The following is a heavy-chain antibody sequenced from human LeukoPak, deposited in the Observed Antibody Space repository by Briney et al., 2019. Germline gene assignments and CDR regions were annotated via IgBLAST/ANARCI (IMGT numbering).Heavy chain of an antibody. CDR3: ARGGTSGSLIY. CDR2: INSDGGST. D-gene: IGHD1-26*01. J-gene: IGHJ4*02. CDR1: GFTFSTFA. V-gene: IGHV3-74*01. Sequence: GGSLRLSCEASGFTFSTFAMSWVRQAPGKGLVWVSRINSDGGSTGYADSVKGRFPISRDNAKNTLYLQMNSLRAEDTALYYCARGGTSGSLIYWGQGTLVTVSS.